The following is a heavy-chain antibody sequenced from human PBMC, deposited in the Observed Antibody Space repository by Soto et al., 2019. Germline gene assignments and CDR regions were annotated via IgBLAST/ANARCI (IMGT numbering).Heavy chain of an antibody. J-gene: IGHJ4*02. CDR1: GFTFSSYG. Sequence: GGSLRLSCAASGFTFSSYGMHWVRQAPGKGLEWVAVISYDGSNKYYTDSVKGRFTISRDNSKNTLYLQMNSLRAEDTAVYYCAKGYSSSWLAFDYWGQGTLVTVSS. D-gene: IGHD6-13*01. CDR3: AKGYSSSWLAFDY. V-gene: IGHV3-30*18. CDR2: ISYDGSNK.